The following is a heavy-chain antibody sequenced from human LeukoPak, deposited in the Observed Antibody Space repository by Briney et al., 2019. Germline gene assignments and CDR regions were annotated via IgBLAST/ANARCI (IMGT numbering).Heavy chain of an antibody. Sequence: GRSLRLSCAASGFTFSSYAMHWVRQAPGKGLEWVAVISYDGSNKYYADSVKGRFTISRDNSKNTLYLQMNSLRAEDTAVYYCAKDRVFYGDYFDYWGQGTLVTVSS. CDR3: AKDRVFYGDYFDY. CDR2: ISYDGSNK. V-gene: IGHV3-30-3*01. D-gene: IGHD4-17*01. J-gene: IGHJ4*02. CDR1: GFTFSSYA.